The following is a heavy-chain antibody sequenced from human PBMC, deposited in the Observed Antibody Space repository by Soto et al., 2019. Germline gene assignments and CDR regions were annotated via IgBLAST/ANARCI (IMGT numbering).Heavy chain of an antibody. Sequence: VQLVESGGGLVQPGRSLRLSCAASGFTFRNYAMHWVRRAPGKGLEWVSGISWHSGTIGYADSVRGRFTISRDNAKNSLYLQMNSLRPEDTALYYCVKEKLYGNYEYYFDYWGQGTLVTVSS. CDR1: GFTFRNYA. J-gene: IGHJ4*02. V-gene: IGHV3-9*01. D-gene: IGHD4-17*01. CDR2: ISWHSGTI. CDR3: VKEKLYGNYEYYFDY.